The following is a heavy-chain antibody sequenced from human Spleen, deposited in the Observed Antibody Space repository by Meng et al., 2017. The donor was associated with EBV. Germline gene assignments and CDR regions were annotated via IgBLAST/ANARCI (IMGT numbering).Heavy chain of an antibody. CDR1: GYTFNNFG. V-gene: IGHV1-18*01. CDR2: ISPYNGNT. Sequence: QVQLVQSGAEVEKPGASVKVSCKAFGYTFNNFGISWVRQAPGQGLEWMGWISPYNGNTVYAQKLQGRVSMTTDTSTNTAYMELWSLRSDDTAVYYCASDPPEFGYKSFDFWGQGTLVTVSS. CDR3: ASDPPEFGYKSFDF. J-gene: IGHJ4*02. D-gene: IGHD1-1*01.